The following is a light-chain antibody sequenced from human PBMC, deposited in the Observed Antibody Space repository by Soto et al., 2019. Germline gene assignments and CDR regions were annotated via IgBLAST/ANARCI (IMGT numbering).Light chain of an antibody. V-gene: IGLV1-47*01. CDR3: CSYAGSRTYV. CDR1: SSSIGSNY. Sequence: QSVLTQPPSASGTPGQRVTISCSESSSSIGSNYIYWYQQLPGTAPKLLIYRDSQRPSGVPDRFSGSKSGTSASLAISGLRSEDEADYYCCSYAGSRTYVFGPGTQLTVL. J-gene: IGLJ1*01. CDR2: RDS.